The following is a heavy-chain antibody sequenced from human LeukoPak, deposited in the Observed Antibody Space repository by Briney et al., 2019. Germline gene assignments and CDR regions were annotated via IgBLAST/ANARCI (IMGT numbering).Heavy chain of an antibody. CDR3: ARAFRDDYGDVKFDY. Sequence: GGSLRLSCAASGFTFSDYEMNWVRQAPGKGLEWVSYISTSGTNIYYADSVKGRFTISSDNAKNSLYLQMNSLRAEDTAVYYCARAFRDDYGDVKFDYWGQGTLVTVSS. V-gene: IGHV3-48*03. D-gene: IGHD4-17*01. CDR2: ISTSGTNI. CDR1: GFTFSDYE. J-gene: IGHJ4*02.